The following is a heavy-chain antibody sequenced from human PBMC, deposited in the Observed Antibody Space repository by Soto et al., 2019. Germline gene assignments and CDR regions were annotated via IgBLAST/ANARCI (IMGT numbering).Heavy chain of an antibody. Sequence: EVQLLESGGGLVQPEGSLRLSCAASGFTFTNYAMGWVRQAPGKGLEWVSVVSSGGSTYYADSVTGRFTVSRDNSKNTLSLQMNSLRAEDTAVYYCAKRRGAGGHFDYWGQGALVTVS. CDR1: GFTFTNYA. CDR3: AKRRGAGGHFDY. D-gene: IGHD2-15*01. V-gene: IGHV3-23*01. J-gene: IGHJ4*02. CDR2: VSSGGST.